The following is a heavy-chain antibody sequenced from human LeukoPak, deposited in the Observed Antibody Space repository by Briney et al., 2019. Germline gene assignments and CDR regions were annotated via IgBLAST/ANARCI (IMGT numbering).Heavy chain of an antibody. CDR1: GYTFTGYY. CDR2: INPNSGGT. CDR3: ARGREGNFLLANP. V-gene: IGHV1-2*02. D-gene: IGHD4-23*01. Sequence: ASVKVSCKASGYTFTGYYMHWVRQAPGQGLERMGWINPNSGGTNYAQKFQGRVTMTRDTSINTAYMELNSLTSDDTAVYYCARGREGNFLLANPWGQGTLVTVSS. J-gene: IGHJ5*02.